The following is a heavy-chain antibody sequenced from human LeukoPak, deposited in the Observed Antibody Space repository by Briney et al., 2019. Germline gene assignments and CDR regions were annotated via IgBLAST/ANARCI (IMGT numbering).Heavy chain of an antibody. D-gene: IGHD1-26*01. CDR1: GFNVSGNY. J-gene: IGHJ6*03. CDR3: ARRVGSYLYYYYMDV. V-gene: IGHV3-66*02. CDR2: IYVGGTT. Sequence: TGGSLRLSCAASGFNVSGNYMSWVRQAPGRGLEWVSLIYVGGTTNYADSVKGRFTISRDNSKNTLYLQMNGLRAEDTAVYYCARRVGSYLYYYYMDVWGKGTTVTVSS.